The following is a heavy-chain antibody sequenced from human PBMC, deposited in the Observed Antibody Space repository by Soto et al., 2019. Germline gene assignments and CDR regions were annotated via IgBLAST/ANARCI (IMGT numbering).Heavy chain of an antibody. J-gene: IGHJ4*02. D-gene: IGHD3-22*01. CDR1: GFPFSSYA. CDR3: ARSLFMVAPDSEPFDY. CDR2: ISGGGNDR. V-gene: IGHV3-23*01. Sequence: VQLRESGGSLVQPGGSLTLSCAASGFPFSSYAMGWVRQTPEGGLEWVAAISGGGNDRYYADFVQGRFTFSRDNSRNILYLHMNSLRADDTAMYFCARSLFMVAPDSEPFDYWGQGTLVTVSS.